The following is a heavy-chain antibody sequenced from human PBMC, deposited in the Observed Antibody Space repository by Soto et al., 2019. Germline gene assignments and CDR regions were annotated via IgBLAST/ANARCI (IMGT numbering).Heavy chain of an antibody. CDR1: GYSFTNYG. CDR2: INGGNGNT. Sequence: QVQFVQSGAEVKKPGASVKVSCKASGYSFTNYGIHWVRQAPGQRLEWMGWINGGNGNTKYSQKFQGRVTITRDTSASTAYMELSSLRSEATAVYYCARAPWGGAVDAFDIWGQGTMVSVSS. J-gene: IGHJ3*02. D-gene: IGHD3-10*01. CDR3: ARAPWGGAVDAFDI. V-gene: IGHV1-3*01.